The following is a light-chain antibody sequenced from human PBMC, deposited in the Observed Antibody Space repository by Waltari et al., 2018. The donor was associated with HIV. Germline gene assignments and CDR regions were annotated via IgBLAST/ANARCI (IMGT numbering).Light chain of an antibody. CDR1: SANVGNT. CDR3: AAWDDTLYGWV. J-gene: IGLJ3*02. V-gene: IGLV1-47*01. Sequence: QSVLTQPPSASGTPGQRVTISCSGSSANVGNTVYWYQQLPGTAPKVLIYRDNQRPSGVPDRFSGSRSGTLASLDVSGLRSEDEATYFCAAWDDTLYGWVFGGGTKLTVL. CDR2: RDN.